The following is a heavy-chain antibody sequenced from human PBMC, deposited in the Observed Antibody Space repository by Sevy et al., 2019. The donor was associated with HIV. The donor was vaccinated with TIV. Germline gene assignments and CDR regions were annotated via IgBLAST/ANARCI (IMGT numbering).Heavy chain of an antibody. CDR1: GFTFSSYG. V-gene: IGHV3-30*18. CDR3: AKDQWDDILTVDY. D-gene: IGHD3-9*01. J-gene: IGHJ4*02. CDR2: ISYDGSNK. Sequence: GGSLRLSCAASGFTFSSYGIHWVRQAPGKGLEWVAVISYDGSNKYYADSVKGRFTISRDNSKNTLYLQMNSLRAEDTAVYYCAKDQWDDILTVDYWGQGTLVTVSS.